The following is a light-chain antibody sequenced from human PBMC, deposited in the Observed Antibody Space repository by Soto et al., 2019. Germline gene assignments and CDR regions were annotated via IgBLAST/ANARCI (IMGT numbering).Light chain of an antibody. V-gene: IGKV1-9*01. J-gene: IGKJ1*01. Sequence: IHLTQSPSSLFASVGDRVTITCRASQDLRTYLAWYQQSPGRPPKLLIYLASIFHTGVPSRFSGSGSGTEFTLTISGLQPEDFATYYCQQLDSDPPWMFGQGTRVEIK. CDR1: QDLRTY. CDR3: QQLDSDPPWM. CDR2: LAS.